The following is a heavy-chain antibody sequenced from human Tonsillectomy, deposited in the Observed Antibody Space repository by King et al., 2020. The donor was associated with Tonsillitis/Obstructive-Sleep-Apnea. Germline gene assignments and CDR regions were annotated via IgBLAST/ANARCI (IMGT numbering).Heavy chain of an antibody. CDR3: ARDSYGFWGGYSDY. CDR2: IKQDGSEK. Sequence: EVQLVESGGGLVQPGGSLRLSCAASGFTFSSYWMTWVRQAPGKGLEWVAIIKQDGSEKYYVDSVKGRFTISRDNAKNSLYLQMNSLRAEDTAVYYCARDSYGFWGGYSDYWGQGTLVTVSS. J-gene: IGHJ4*02. D-gene: IGHD3-3*01. CDR1: GFTFSSYW. V-gene: IGHV3-7*04.